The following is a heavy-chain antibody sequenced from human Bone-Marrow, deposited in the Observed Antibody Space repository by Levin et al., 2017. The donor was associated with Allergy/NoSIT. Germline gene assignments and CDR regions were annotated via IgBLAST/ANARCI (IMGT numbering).Heavy chain of an antibody. CDR1: GFTFSSYA. Sequence: GGSLRLSCAASGFTFSSYAMSWVRQAPGKGLEWVSAISGSGGSTYYADSVKGRFTISRDNSKNTLYLQMNSLRAEDTAVYYCAKGFLGATRVYYYYGMDVWGQGTTVTVSS. D-gene: IGHD1-26*01. CDR2: ISGSGGST. CDR3: AKGFLGATRVYYYYGMDV. J-gene: IGHJ6*02. V-gene: IGHV3-23*01.